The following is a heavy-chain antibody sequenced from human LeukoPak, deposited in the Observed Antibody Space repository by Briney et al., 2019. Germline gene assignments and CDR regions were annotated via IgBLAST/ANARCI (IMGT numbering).Heavy chain of an antibody. CDR2: ISSSSSYI. Sequence: GGSLRLSCAASGFTFSRHRMHWVRQAPGKGLEWVSSISSSSSYIYYADSVKGRFTISRDNAKNSLYLQMNSLRAEDTAVYYCARIPPHLSVDSSEPKSGSPYYGMDVWGQGTTVTVSS. CDR3: ARIPPHLSVDSSEPKSGSPYYGMDV. V-gene: IGHV3-21*04. J-gene: IGHJ6*02. CDR1: GFTFSRHR. D-gene: IGHD3-22*01.